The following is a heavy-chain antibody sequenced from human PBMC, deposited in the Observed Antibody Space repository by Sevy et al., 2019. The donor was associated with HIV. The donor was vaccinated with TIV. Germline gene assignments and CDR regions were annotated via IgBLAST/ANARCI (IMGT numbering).Heavy chain of an antibody. D-gene: IGHD2-15*01. CDR3: AREDIVLGEDNYYGIDV. Sequence: GGSLRLSCAASGFTFDDYAMHWVRQAPGKGLEWVSGIYWDSDSVGYADSVKGRFTISRDNSENTLYLQMNSLRAEDTAVYYCAREDIVLGEDNYYGIDVWGQGTTVTVS. CDR1: GFTFDDYA. J-gene: IGHJ6*02. CDR2: IYWDSDSV. V-gene: IGHV3-9*01.